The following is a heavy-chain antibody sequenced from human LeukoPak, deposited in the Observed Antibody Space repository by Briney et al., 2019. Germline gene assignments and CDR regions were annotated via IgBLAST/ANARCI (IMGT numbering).Heavy chain of an antibody. CDR3: ARPTESYGDYGYYYYYGMDV. CDR1: GFTFSSYS. Sequence: GGSLRLSCAASGFTFSSYSMNWVRQAPGKGLEWVSSISSSSSYIYYADSVRGRFTISRDNAKNSLYLQMNSLRAEDTAVYYCARPTESYGDYGYYYYYGMDVWGKGTTVIVSS. V-gene: IGHV3-21*01. CDR2: ISSSSSYI. D-gene: IGHD4-17*01. J-gene: IGHJ6*04.